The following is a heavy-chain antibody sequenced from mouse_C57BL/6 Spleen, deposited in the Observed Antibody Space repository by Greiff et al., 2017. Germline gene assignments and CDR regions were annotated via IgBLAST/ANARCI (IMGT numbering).Heavy chain of an antibody. V-gene: IGHV1-53*01. D-gene: IGHD1-1*01. CDR1: GYTFTSYW. Sequence: QVQLQQSGTELVKPGASVKLSCKASGYTFTSYWMHWVKQRPGQGLEWIGNINPSNGGTNYNEKFKSKATLPVDKSSSTAYMQLSSLTSEDSAVYYCARKGGSRPYFDYWGQGTTLTVSS. CDR3: ARKGGSRPYFDY. J-gene: IGHJ2*01. CDR2: INPSNGGT.